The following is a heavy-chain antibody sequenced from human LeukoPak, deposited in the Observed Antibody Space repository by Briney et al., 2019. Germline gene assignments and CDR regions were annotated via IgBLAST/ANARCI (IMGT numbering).Heavy chain of an antibody. V-gene: IGHV3-23*01. CDR1: GFTFSSYA. CDR3: AKGSTKAYCSGGSCYRSIYYYMDV. CDR2: ISGSGGST. Sequence: GGSLRLSCAASGFTFSSYAMSWVRQAPGKGLEWVSAISGSGGSTYYADSVKGRFTISSDNSKNTLYLQMNSLRAEDTAVYYCAKGSTKAYCSGGSCYRSIYYYMDVWGKGTTVTVSS. J-gene: IGHJ6*03. D-gene: IGHD2-15*01.